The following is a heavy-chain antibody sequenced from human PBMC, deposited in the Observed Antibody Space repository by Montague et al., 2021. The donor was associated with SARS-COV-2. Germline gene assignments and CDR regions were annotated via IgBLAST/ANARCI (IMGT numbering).Heavy chain of an antibody. CDR3: AHRRYIYDFWSSFWTGQKYDAVDGVDP. CDR1: GFSLSTTGVG. V-gene: IGHV2-5*02. Sequence: PALVKPTQTLTLTCTFSGFSLSTTGVGVGWIRQPQGKALEWLALIYWDDDKRYSPYLKTRLAITKDTSNNQGALTMTNMGPVDTATYYFAHRRYIYDFWSSFWTGQKYDAVDGVDPWGQGTLVTVSS. J-gene: IGHJ5*02. CDR2: IYWDDDK. D-gene: IGHD3-3*01.